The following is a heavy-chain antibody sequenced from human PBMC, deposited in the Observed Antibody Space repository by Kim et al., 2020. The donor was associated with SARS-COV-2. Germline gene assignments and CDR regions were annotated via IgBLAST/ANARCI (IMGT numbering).Heavy chain of an antibody. CDR1: GFTFSSYG. CDR2: ISYDGSNK. D-gene: IGHD1-7*01. V-gene: IGHV3-30*18. CDR3: AKGPTAWNYDGYSAPLADEIY. J-gene: IGHJ4*02. Sequence: GGSLRLSCAASGFTFSSYGMHWVRQAPGKGLEWVAVISYDGSNKYYADSVKGRFTISRDNSKNTLYLQMNSLRAEDTAVYYCAKGPTAWNYDGYSAPLADEIYWGQGTLVTVSS.